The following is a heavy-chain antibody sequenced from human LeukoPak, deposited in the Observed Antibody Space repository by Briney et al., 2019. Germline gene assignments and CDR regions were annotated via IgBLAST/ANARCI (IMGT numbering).Heavy chain of an antibody. D-gene: IGHD1-20*01. CDR1: GLTFSGYD. CDR2: IKSDGITI. J-gene: IGHJ4*02. V-gene: IGHV3-74*01. Sequence: GGSLRLSCAAPGLTFSGYDMHWVRQAPGKGLVWVSRIKSDGITITYADSVKGRFTISRDNAKNTLYPQMNSLRAEDTAVYYCLRDLNWSLDQWGQGTLVTVSS. CDR3: LRDLNWSLDQ.